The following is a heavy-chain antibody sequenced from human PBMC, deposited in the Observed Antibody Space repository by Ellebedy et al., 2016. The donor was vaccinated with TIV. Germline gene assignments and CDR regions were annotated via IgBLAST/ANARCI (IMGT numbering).Heavy chain of an antibody. CDR2: IGHNGNT. V-gene: IGHV4-34*01. J-gene: IGHJ5*02. CDR1: GGSFSGYS. CDR3: ARVRPINLLYSSSSYWFGP. D-gene: IGHD6-6*01. Sequence: SETLSLXXAVYGGSFSGYSWSWIRQPPGRGLEWIGEIGHNGNTNYKPSLKSRVTISVDTSRNQFTLNLTSVTAADTAVYYCARVRPINLLYSSSSYWFGPWGQGTLVTVSS.